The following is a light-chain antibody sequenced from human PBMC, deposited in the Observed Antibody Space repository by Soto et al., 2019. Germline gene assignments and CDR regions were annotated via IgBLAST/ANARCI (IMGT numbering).Light chain of an antibody. CDR1: QSVTST. V-gene: IGKV3-15*01. CDR2: GTS. J-gene: IGKJ1*01. CDR3: QQYNSWPRT. Sequence: TLSVSPGERATLSCRASQSVTSTLAWYQQKPGQAPRLLIYGTSTRATGIPARFSGSGSGTEFTLTISSLQSEDFAVYYCQQYNSWPRTFGQGTKVDIK.